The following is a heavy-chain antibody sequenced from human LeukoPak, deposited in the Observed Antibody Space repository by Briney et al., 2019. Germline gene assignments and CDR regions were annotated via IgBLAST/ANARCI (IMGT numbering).Heavy chain of an antibody. CDR3: ARGYSSSWFDP. Sequence: SETLSLTCTVSGGSISSYYWNWIRQPPGKGLEWIGYIYYSGSTNYNPSLKSRVTISVDTSKNQFSLKLSSVTAADTAVYYCARGYSSSWFDPWGQGTLVTVSS. CDR2: IYYSGST. V-gene: IGHV4-59*01. CDR1: GGSISSYY. J-gene: IGHJ5*02. D-gene: IGHD6-13*01.